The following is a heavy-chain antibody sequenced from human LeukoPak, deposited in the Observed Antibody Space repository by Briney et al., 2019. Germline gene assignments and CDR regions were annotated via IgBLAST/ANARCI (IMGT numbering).Heavy chain of an antibody. CDR2: IIPIFGTA. J-gene: IGHJ6*02. CDR3: ARRRFLETRHLYYYYGMDV. CDR1: GGTFSSYA. V-gene: IGHV1-69*13. Sequence: SVTVSCTASGGTFSSYAISWVRQAPGQGLEWMGGIIPIFGTANYAQKFQGRVTITADESTSTAYMELSSLRSEDTAVYYCARRRFLETRHLYYYYGMDVWGQGTTVTVSS. D-gene: IGHD3-10*01.